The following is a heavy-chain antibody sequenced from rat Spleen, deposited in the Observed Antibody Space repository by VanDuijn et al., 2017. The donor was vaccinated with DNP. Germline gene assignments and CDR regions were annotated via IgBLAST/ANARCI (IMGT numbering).Heavy chain of an antibody. J-gene: IGHJ2*01. Sequence: EVQLVESGGDLVQPGRSLKLSCVASGFTFNNYWMTWIRQVPGKGLEWVASITTSGGSTYYPDSVKGRFTISRDNAKNTLYLQMNSLRSEDTATYYCARGGSHYFDCWGQGVMVTVSS. CDR3: ARGGSHYFDC. V-gene: IGHV5-31*01. D-gene: IGHD1-3*01. CDR1: GFTFNNYW. CDR2: ITTSGGST.